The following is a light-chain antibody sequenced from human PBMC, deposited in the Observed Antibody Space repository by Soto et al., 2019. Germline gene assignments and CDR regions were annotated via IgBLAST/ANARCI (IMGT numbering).Light chain of an antibody. CDR3: QQRSNWRVT. V-gene: IGKV3-11*01. Sequence: EIVLTQSPGTLSLSTGERATLSCRASQSVSSYLAWYQQKPGQAPRLLIYDASNRATGIPARFSGSGSGTDFTLTISSLEPEDFAVYYCQQRSNWRVTFGQGTKVDI. CDR2: DAS. CDR1: QSVSSY. J-gene: IGKJ1*01.